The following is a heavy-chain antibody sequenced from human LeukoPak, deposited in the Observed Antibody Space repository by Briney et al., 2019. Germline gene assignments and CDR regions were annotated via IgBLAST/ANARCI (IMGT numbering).Heavy chain of an antibody. J-gene: IGHJ6*02. Sequence: PGRSLRLSCAASGFTLDDYAMHWVRQAPGKGLEWVSGISWNSGSIGYADSVKGRFTISRDNAKNSLYLQMNSLRAEDTALYYCAKDGDRNGMDVWGQGTTVTVSS. D-gene: IGHD3-10*01. CDR3: AKDGDRNGMDV. CDR2: ISWNSGSI. V-gene: IGHV3-9*01. CDR1: GFTLDDYA.